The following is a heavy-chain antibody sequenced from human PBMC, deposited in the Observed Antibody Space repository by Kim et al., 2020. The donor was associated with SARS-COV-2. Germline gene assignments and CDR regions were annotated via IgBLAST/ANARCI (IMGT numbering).Heavy chain of an antibody. J-gene: IGHJ4*02. Sequence: EQKFQGRVTMTRDTSTSTVYMELSSLRSEDTAVYYCARVLAGLAKGPFDYWGQGTLVTVSS. V-gene: IGHV1-46*01. CDR3: ARVLAGLAKGPFDY. D-gene: IGHD2-8*02.